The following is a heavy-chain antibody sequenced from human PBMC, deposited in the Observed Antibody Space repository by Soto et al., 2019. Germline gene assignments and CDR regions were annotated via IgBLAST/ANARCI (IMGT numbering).Heavy chain of an antibody. D-gene: IGHD1-7*01. V-gene: IGHV6-1*01. J-gene: IGHJ6*02. CDR2: TYYRSKWYN. CDR1: GDSVSSNSAA. Sequence: PSQTLSLTCAISGDSVSSNSAAWNWIRQSPSRGLEWLGRTYYRSKWYNDYAVSVKSRITINPDTSKNQFSLQLNSVTPEDTAVYYCARVRITGTIRYYYYGMDVWGQGTTVTVYS. CDR3: ARVRITGTIRYYYYGMDV.